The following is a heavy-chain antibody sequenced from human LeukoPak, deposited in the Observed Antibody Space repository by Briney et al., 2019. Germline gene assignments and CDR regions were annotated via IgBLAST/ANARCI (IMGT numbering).Heavy chain of an antibody. V-gene: IGHV4-4*02. CDR3: ARDSRIHKLVGATGERYGMDV. CDR1: GGSISSSNW. J-gene: IGHJ6*02. CDR2: IYHSGST. Sequence: PSDTLSLTCAVSGGSISSSNWWSWVRQPPGKGLEWIGEIYHSGSTNYNPSLKSRVTISVGKSKNQFSLKLSSVTAADTAVYYCARDSRIHKLVGATGERYGMDVWGQGTTVTVSS. D-gene: IGHD1-26*01.